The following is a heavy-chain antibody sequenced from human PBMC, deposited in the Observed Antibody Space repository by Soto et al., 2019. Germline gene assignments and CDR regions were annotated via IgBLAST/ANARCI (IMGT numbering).Heavy chain of an antibody. J-gene: IGHJ4*02. CDR3: ARGRYCSGGSCYAYNY. Sequence: QVQLVQSGAEVKKPGSSVKVSCKASGGTVSSYAISWVRQAPGQGLAWMGGIIPIFGTANYAQKFQGRVTITADESTSTAYMELSSLRSEDTAVYYCARGRYCSGGSCYAYNYWGQGTLVTVSS. CDR1: GGTVSSYA. CDR2: IIPIFGTA. D-gene: IGHD2-15*01. V-gene: IGHV1-69*01.